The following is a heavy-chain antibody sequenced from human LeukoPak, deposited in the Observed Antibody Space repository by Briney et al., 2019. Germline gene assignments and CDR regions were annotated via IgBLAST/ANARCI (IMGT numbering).Heavy chain of an antibody. CDR1: GYTFTGYY. J-gene: IGHJ5*02. CDR2: ISAYNGNT. D-gene: IGHD5-18*01. V-gene: IGHV1-18*04. Sequence: ASVKVSCKASGYTFTGYYMHWVRQAPGQGLEWMGWISAYNGNTNYAQKLQGRVTMTTDTSTSTVYMELSSLRSEDTAVYYCARALPHRRLMDTTMEQHWFDPWGQGTLVTVSS. CDR3: ARALPHRRLMDTTMEQHWFDP.